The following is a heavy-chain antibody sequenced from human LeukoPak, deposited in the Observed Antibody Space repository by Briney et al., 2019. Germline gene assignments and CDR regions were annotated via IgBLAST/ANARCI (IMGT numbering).Heavy chain of an antibody. D-gene: IGHD3-10*01. CDR1: GGSISSSSYY. CDR2: IYYSGST. V-gene: IGHV4-39*01. Sequence: SETLSLTCTVSGGSISSSSYYWGWIRQPPGKGLEWIGSIYYSGSTNYNPSLKSRVTISVDTSKNQFSLKLSSVTAADTAVYYCARPARWFGDSGAFDIWGQGTMVTVSS. CDR3: ARPARWFGDSGAFDI. J-gene: IGHJ3*02.